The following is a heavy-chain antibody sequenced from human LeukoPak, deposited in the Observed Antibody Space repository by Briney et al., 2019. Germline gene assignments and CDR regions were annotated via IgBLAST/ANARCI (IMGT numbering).Heavy chain of an antibody. D-gene: IGHD3-22*01. J-gene: IGHJ4*02. CDR2: ISYDGSNK. CDR3: ASALTSSYDSSGYPDYFDY. Sequence: GGSLRLSCSASGFTFSTYWMSWVRQAPGKGLEWVAVISYDGSNKYYADSVKGRFTISRDNSKNTLYLQMNSLRVEDTAVYYCASALTSSYDSSGYPDYFDYWGQGTLVTVSS. CDR1: GFTFSTYW. V-gene: IGHV3-30-3*01.